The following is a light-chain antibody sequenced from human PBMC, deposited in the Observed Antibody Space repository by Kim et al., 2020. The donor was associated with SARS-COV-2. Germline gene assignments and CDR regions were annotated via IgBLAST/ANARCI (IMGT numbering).Light chain of an antibody. V-gene: IGLV3-21*04. CDR1: NMGSKS. J-gene: IGLJ3*02. CDR3: QVWDSSSDHRV. Sequence: PGKSSMITCGGTNMGSKSVHGYQQKPGQAHVLVIYYDSDRPSGIPERFSGSNSGNTATLTISRVEAGDEADYYCQVWDSSSDHRVFGGGTQLTVL. CDR2: YDS.